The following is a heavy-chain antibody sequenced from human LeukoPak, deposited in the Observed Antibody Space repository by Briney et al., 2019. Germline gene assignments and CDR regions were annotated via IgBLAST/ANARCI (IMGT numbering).Heavy chain of an antibody. D-gene: IGHD1-26*01. J-gene: IGHJ4*02. V-gene: IGHV4-39*01. CDR2: IYYSGST. Sequence: SETLSLTCTVSGGSISSSSYYWGWIRQPPGKGLEWIGSIYYSGSTYYNPSLKSRVTISVDTSKNQFSLKLSSVTAADTAVYYCARLEWELPPQYYFDYWGQGTLVTVSS. CDR1: GGSISSSSYY. CDR3: ARLEWELPPQYYFDY.